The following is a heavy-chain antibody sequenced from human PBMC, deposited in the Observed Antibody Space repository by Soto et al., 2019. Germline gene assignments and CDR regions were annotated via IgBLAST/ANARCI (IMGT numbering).Heavy chain of an antibody. Sequence: GASVKVSCKATGYTFTNYGFSWVRQAPGQGLEWMGWISAYNGDTNYAQKLQGRVTMTRDTSTSTAFMELRSLRSDDTAVYYCAREGRDYGMDVWGQGTTVTVSS. CDR2: ISAYNGDT. V-gene: IGHV1-18*04. CDR1: GYTFTNYG. CDR3: AREGRDYGMDV. D-gene: IGHD2-15*01. J-gene: IGHJ6*02.